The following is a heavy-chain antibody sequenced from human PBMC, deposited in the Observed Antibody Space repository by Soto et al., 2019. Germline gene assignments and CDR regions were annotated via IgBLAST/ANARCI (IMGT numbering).Heavy chain of an antibody. CDR1: GGYSSSSGYY. CDR3: ARHPYHYYGMDV. J-gene: IGHJ6*02. CDR2: IYYSGST. Sequence: SVPLSLSCTVSGGYSSSSGYYWGWIRQPPGKGPEWIGSIYYSGSTYYNPSLKSRVTISVDTSKNQFSLKLSSVTAADTAVYYCARHPYHYYGMDVWGQGTKVTVSS. V-gene: IGHV4-39*01.